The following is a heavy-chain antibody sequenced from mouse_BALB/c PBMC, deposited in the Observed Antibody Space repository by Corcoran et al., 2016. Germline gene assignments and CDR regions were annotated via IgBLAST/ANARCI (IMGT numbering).Heavy chain of an antibody. D-gene: IGHD4-1*01. CDR3: AANWDWYFDV. J-gene: IGHJ1*01. CDR2: INPYNGAT. V-gene: IGHV1-26*01. CDR1: GYSFTGYY. Sequence: EVQLQQSGPELVKPGASVKISCKASGYSFTGYYMHWVKKSHVKSLEWIGRINPYNGATSYNQNFKDKASLTVDKSSSTAYMELHSLTSEDSAVYYCAANWDWYFDVLGAGTTVTVSS.